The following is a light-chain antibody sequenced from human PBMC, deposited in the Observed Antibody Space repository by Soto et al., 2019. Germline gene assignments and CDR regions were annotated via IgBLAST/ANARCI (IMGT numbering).Light chain of an antibody. CDR2: AAS. CDR3: QQYGSSPWT. Sequence: EIVLTQSPGTLSLSPGERATLSCRAIQSVSSSYLAWYQQKPGQAPRLLVYAASSRATGIPDRFSGSGSGTDFTLTISRLEPEDFAVYYCQQYGSSPWTFGQGTKVDIK. V-gene: IGKV3-20*01. CDR1: QSVSSSY. J-gene: IGKJ1*01.